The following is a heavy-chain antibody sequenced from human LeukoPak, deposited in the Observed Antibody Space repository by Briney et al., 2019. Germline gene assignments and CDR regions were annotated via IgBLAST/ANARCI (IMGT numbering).Heavy chain of an antibody. CDR2: FDPEDGET. CDR3: ARDYDFWSGKKGDLFDY. Sequence: ASVKVSCKVSGYTLTELSMHWVRQAPGKGLEWMGGFDPEDGETIYAQKFQGRVTMTEDTSTDTAYMELSSLRSEDTAVYYCARDYDFWSGKKGDLFDYWGQGTLVTVSS. V-gene: IGHV1-24*01. CDR1: GYTLTELS. J-gene: IGHJ4*02. D-gene: IGHD3-3*01.